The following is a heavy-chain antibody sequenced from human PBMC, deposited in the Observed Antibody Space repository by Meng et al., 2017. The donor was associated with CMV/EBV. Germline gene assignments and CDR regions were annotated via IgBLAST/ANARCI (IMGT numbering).Heavy chain of an antibody. J-gene: IGHJ4*02. CDR3: ARPRGGIAVD. D-gene: IGHD6-19*01. CDR1: GFTFSSYW. Sequence: GESLKISCAASGFTFSSYWMSWVRQAPGKGLEWVANIKKDGSEKYYVDSVKGRFTISRDNAKNALYLQMNSLRAEDTAVYYCARPRGGIAVDWGQGTLVTVSS. CDR2: IKKDGSEK. V-gene: IGHV3-7*01.